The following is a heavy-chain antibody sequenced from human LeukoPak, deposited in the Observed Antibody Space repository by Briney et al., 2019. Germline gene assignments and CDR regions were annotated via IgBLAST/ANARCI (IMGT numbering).Heavy chain of an antibody. CDR2: IISNENSA. D-gene: IGHD6-13*01. Sequence: PGGSLRLSCAASGFTFSSNWMHWVRQAPGEGLVWVSRIISNENSATYADSVKGRFTISRDNAKNTLYLQMNSRRAEDTAVYYCVRGGIASAFDIWGQGTMVTVSS. CDR3: VRGGIASAFDI. J-gene: IGHJ3*02. CDR1: GFTFSSNW. V-gene: IGHV3-74*01.